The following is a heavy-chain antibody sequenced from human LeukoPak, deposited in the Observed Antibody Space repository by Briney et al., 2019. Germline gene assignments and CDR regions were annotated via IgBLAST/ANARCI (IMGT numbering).Heavy chain of an antibody. D-gene: IGHD1-26*01. V-gene: IGHV4-34*01. CDR3: GRASSGRAFDI. CDR1: GEAFSGYY. J-gene: IGHJ3*02. Sequence: RSETLSLTCAVYGEAFSGYYLNWIRQVPGKGLEWMGEINHSSSARDSPSLKSRVTISVDTPKTQFSLKLSSVTAEDTAVYYCGRASSGRAFDIWGQGTMVTVSS. CDR2: INHSSSA.